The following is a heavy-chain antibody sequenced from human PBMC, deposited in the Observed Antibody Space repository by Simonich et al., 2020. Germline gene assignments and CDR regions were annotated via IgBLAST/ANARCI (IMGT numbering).Heavy chain of an antibody. CDR2: ISYDGRNK. D-gene: IGHD7-27*01. V-gene: IGHV3-30*07. CDR1: GFTFSSYA. J-gene: IGHJ3*02. Sequence: QVQLVESGGGVVQPGRSLRLSCAASGFTFSSYARHWVRQAPGKGLEGVAVISYDGRNKYYADSVKGRFTISRDNSKNTLYLQMNSLRAEDTAVYYCAREDLTGDAFDIWGQGTMVTVSS. CDR3: AREDLTGDAFDI.